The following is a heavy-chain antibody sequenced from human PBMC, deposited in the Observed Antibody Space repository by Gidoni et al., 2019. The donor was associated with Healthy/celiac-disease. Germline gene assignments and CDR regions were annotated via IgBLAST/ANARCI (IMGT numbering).Heavy chain of an antibody. V-gene: IGHV3-30-3*01. CDR2: ISYDGSNK. D-gene: IGHD2-15*01. Sequence: QVQLVESGGGVVQPGRSLRLSCAASGFTFSSYAMRWVRQAPGKGLEWVAVISYDGSNKYYADSVKGRFTISRDNSKNTLYLQMNSLRAEDTAVYYCARDGPRYCSGGSCYSDRLYYYMDVWGKGTTVTVSS. CDR1: GFTFSSYA. CDR3: ARDGPRYCSGGSCYSDRLYYYMDV. J-gene: IGHJ6*03.